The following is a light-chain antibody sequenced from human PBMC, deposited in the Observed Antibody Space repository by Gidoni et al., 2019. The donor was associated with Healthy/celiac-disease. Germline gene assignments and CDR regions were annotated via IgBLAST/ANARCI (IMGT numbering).Light chain of an antibody. V-gene: IGLV3-21*03. CDR3: QVWDSSSDHPGV. J-gene: IGLJ1*01. CDR1: NIGSKS. Sequence: SYVLPQPPSVSVAPGKTARITSGGNNIGSKSVHWYQQKPGQAPVLVVYDDSDRPSGIPERFSGSNSGNTATLTISRVEAGDEADYYCQVWDSSSDHPGVFGTGTKVTVL. CDR2: DDS.